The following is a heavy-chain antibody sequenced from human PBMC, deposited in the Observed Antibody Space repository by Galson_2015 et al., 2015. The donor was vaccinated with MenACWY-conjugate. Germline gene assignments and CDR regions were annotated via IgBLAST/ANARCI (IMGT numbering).Heavy chain of an antibody. CDR3: ARGYINTSYFRAYYYYMDV. V-gene: IGHV3-53*01. CDR1: GFPVGTNC. Sequence: LRLSCAASGFPVGTNCMSWVRQAPGTGLDWVSVIYSGGSTYYADSVKGRFTISRDNSKDTLSLQMNNLRAEDTAVYYCARGYINTSYFRAYYYYMDVWGKGTTVIVSS. CDR2: IYSGGST. D-gene: IGHD5-12*01. J-gene: IGHJ6*03.